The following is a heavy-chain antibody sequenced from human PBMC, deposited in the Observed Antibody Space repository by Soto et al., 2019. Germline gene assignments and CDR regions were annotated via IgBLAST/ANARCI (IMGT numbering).Heavy chain of an antibody. CDR3: ARDEGEDYGDFFRL. D-gene: IGHD4-17*01. J-gene: IGHJ4*02. CDR2: MNTNSGTR. V-gene: IGHV1-8*02. CDR1: GYTFTDYD. Sequence: QVQLVQSGAELKKPGASVKVSCKTSGYTFTDYDINWVRLAPGLGLEWLGWMNTNSGTRGHAQKFQGRLNMTRAASINTAYLELSGLTSEETAIYFCARDEGEDYGDFFRLWGQGTLVAVSS.